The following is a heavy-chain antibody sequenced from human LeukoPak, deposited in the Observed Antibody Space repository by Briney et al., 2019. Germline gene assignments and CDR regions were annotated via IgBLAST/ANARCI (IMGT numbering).Heavy chain of an antibody. J-gene: IGHJ6*04. V-gene: IGHV4-34*01. D-gene: IGHD6-13*01. CDR1: GGSFSGYY. CDR2: INHSGST. CDR3: TWSSSRNYYYGMDV. Sequence: SETLSLTCAVYGGSFSGYYWSWIRQPPEKGLEWIGEINHSGSTNYNPSLKSRVTISVDTSKNQFSLKLSSVTAADTAVYYCTWSSSRNYYYGMDVWGKGTTVTVSS.